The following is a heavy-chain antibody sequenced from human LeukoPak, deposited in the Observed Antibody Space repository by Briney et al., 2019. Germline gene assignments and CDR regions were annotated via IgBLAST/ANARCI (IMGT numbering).Heavy chain of an antibody. J-gene: IGHJ5*02. D-gene: IGHD3-10*01. CDR2: ISSSSSYI. CDR3: ASSSGVLGGWFDP. CDR1: GFTFSSYS. Sequence: PGGSLRLSCAASGFTFSSYSMNWVRQAPGKGLEWVSSISSSSSYIYYADSVKGRFTISRDNAKNSLYLQMNSLRAEDTAVYYCASSSGVLGGWFDPWGQGTLVTVSS. V-gene: IGHV3-21*01.